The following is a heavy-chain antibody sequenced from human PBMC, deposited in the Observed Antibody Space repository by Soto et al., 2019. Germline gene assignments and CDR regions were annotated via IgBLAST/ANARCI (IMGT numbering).Heavy chain of an antibody. CDR2: ISGSGGST. J-gene: IGHJ6*02. CDR1: GFTFSSYA. D-gene: IGHD3-10*01. V-gene: IGHV3-23*01. CDR3: ACPRPSGGSGSYHRYYYYGMDV. Sequence: GGSLRLSFAASGFTFSSYAMSWVRQAPGKGLEWVSAISGSGGSTYYADSVKGRFTISRDNSKNTLYLQMNSLRAEDTAVYYCACPRPSGGSGSYHRYYYYGMDVWGQGTTVTVSS.